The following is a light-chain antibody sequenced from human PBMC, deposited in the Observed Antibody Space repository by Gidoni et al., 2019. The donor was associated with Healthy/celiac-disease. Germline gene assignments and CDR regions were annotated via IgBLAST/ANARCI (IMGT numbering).Light chain of an antibody. J-gene: IGKJ1*01. CDR2: KAS. CDR3: QQYNSYARR. Sequence: DIQMTQSPSTLSASVGDRVTITCRASQSISSWLAWYQQKPGKAPKLLIYKASSLESGVPSRFSGSGSGKELTLTISSLQPDDFATYYCQQYNSYARRFGQGTKVEIK. V-gene: IGKV1-5*03. CDR1: QSISSW.